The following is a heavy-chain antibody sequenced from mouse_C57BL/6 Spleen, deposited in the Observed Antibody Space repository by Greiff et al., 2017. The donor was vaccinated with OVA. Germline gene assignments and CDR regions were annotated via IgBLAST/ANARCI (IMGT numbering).Heavy chain of an antibody. V-gene: IGHV1-69*01. CDR1: GYTFTSYW. CDR3: ARRNGLLPFAY. J-gene: IGHJ3*01. CDR2: IDPSDSYT. D-gene: IGHD2-3*01. Sequence: QVQLQQSGAELVMPGASVKLSCKASGYTFTSYWMHWVKQRPGQGLEWIGEIDPSDSYTNYNQKFKGKSTLTVDKSSSTAYMQLSSLTSEDSAVYYCARRNGLLPFAYWGQGTLVTVSA.